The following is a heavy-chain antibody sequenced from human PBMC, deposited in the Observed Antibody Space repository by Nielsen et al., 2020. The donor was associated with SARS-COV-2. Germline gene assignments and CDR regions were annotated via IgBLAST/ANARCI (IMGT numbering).Heavy chain of an antibody. CDR3: TREGDDRIPGNWFDP. CDR2: IYYSGNT. D-gene: IGHD2-2*01. V-gene: IGHV4-59*12. J-gene: IGHJ5*02. Sequence: SETLSLTCTVSDGSIYSYYWSWIRQPPGKGLEWVGYIYYSGNTNYNPSLKSRVTMSLDTSKKHFSLKLNSVTAADTAVYYCTREGDDRIPGNWFDPWGQGRLVTVSS. CDR1: DGSIYSYY.